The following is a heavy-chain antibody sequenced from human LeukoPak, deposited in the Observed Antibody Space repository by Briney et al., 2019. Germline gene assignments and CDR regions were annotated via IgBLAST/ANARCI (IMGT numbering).Heavy chain of an antibody. CDR1: GDSISSDDYY. D-gene: IGHD6-19*01. V-gene: IGHV4-61*02. CDR2: FSASGNS. Sequence: TLSLTCTVSGDSISSDDYYWSWIRQPAGKGLEWIGRFSASGNSNYNPSLKIRLTISVDTSKNQFSLKLTSVTAADTAVYYCARVYSSGWYYFDYWGQGTLVTVSS. J-gene: IGHJ4*02. CDR3: ARVYSSGWYYFDY.